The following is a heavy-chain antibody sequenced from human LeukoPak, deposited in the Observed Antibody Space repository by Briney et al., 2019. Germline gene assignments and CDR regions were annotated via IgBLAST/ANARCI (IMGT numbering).Heavy chain of an antibody. CDR2: IYYSGGT. CDR3: ARVRVGATFDD. V-gene: IGHV4-61*01. D-gene: IGHD1-26*01. Sequence: SETLSLTCTVSGGSVSSGSYYWSWIRQPPGKGLEWIGYIYYSGGTNYNPSLKSRVTISIDTSKNQFSLNLTSVTAADTAVYSCARVRVGATFDDWGQGTLVTVSS. CDR1: GGSVSSGSYY. J-gene: IGHJ4*02.